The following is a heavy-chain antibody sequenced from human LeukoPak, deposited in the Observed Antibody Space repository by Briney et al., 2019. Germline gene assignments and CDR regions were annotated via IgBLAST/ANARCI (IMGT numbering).Heavy chain of an antibody. D-gene: IGHD1-7*01. CDR3: VKDLELELPRDAFDI. CDR1: GFTFSRFW. CDR2: INQDGSEK. Sequence: GGSLRLSCVDAGFTFSRFWMSWVRQAPGKGLEWVANINQDGSEKNYVDSVKGRFAISRDNAKKSMYLEMNSLRAEDTAVYYCVKDLELELPRDAFDIWGQGTMVTVSS. V-gene: IGHV3-7*01. J-gene: IGHJ3*02.